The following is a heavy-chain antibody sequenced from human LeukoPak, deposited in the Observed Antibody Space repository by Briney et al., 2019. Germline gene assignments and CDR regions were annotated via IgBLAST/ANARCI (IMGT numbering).Heavy chain of an antibody. J-gene: IGHJ4*02. D-gene: IGHD3-3*01. V-gene: IGHV4-34*01. CDR1: GGSFSGYY. Sequence: SETLSLTCAVYGGSFSGYYWSWIRQPPGKGLEWIGEINHSGSTNYNPSLKSRVTISVDTSKNQFSLKLSSVTAADTAVYYCARMGPRVTIFGVVTDYFDYWGQGTLVTVSS. CDR2: INHSGST. CDR3: ARMGPRVTIFGVVTDYFDY.